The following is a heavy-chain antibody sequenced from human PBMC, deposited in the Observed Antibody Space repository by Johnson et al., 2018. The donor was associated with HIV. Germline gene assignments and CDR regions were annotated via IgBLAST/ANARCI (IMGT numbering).Heavy chain of an antibody. CDR1: GFSFSSYC. CDR2: ISSSGSTI. CDR3: ARARDRSSSWDAFDI. D-gene: IGHD6-13*01. Sequence: EVQLVESGGGLVQPGGSLRLSCTASGFSFSSYCMSWVRQAPGKGLEWVSYISSSGSTIYYADSVKGRFTISRDNSKNTLYLQMNSLRAEDTAVYYCARARDRSSSWDAFDIWGQGTMVTVSS. V-gene: IGHV3-48*01. J-gene: IGHJ3*02.